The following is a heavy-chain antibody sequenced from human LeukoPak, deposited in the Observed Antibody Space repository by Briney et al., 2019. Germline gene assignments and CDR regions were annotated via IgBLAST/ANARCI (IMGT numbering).Heavy chain of an antibody. D-gene: IGHD5-18*01. V-gene: IGHV4-59*12. J-gene: IGHJ4*02. CDR2: IYYSGST. CDR3: ARDSYGDFDY. CDR1: GGSISSYY. Sequence: SETLSLTCTVSGGSISSYYWSWIRQPPGKGLEWIGYIYYSGSTNYNPSLKSRVTISVDTSKNQFSLKLSSVTVADTAVYYCARDSYGDFDYWGQGTLVTVSS.